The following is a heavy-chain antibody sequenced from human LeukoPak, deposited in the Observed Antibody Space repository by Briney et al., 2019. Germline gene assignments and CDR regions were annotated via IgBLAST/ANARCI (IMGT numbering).Heavy chain of an antibody. CDR1: GFTFSSYA. J-gene: IGHJ4*02. CDR2: ISGSGGST. D-gene: IGHD3-22*01. CDR3: AKEGDYYDSSGYFLFDY. Sequence: GGSLRLSCAASGFTFSSYAVSWVRQAPGKGLEWVSAISGSGGSTYYADSVKGRFTISRDNSKNTLYLQMNSLRAEDTAVYYCAKEGDYYDSSGYFLFDYWGQGTLVTVSS. V-gene: IGHV3-23*01.